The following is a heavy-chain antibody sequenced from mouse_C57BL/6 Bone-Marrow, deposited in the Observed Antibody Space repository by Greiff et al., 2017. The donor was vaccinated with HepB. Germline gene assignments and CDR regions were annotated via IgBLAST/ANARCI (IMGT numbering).Heavy chain of an antibody. J-gene: IGHJ3*01. D-gene: IGHD1-1*01. CDR1: GFNIKDDY. Sequence: CTASGFNIKDDYMHWVKQRPEQGLEWIGWIDPENGDTEYASKFQGKATITADTSSNTAYLQLSSLTSEDTAVYYCTVITTVVGAYWGQGTLVTVSA. CDR2: IDPENGDT. V-gene: IGHV14-4*01. CDR3: TVITTVVGAY.